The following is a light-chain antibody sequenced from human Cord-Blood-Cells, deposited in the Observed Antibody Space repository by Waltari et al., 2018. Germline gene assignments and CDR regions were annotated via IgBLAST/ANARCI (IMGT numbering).Light chain of an antibody. CDR2: DVS. CDR1: SSDVGGYNY. Sequence: QSALTQPASVSGSPGQSITISCTGTSSDVGGYNYVSWYQQHPGKAPKLMIYDVSNRPSGVSNRFSGSKSGNTASLTIPGLQAEDEADYYCSSYTSISTLDVFGTGTKVTVL. V-gene: IGLV2-14*03. CDR3: SSYTSISTLDV. J-gene: IGLJ1*01.